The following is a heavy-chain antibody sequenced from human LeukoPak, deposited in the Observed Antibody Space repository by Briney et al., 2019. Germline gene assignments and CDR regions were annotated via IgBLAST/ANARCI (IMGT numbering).Heavy chain of an antibody. CDR1: GGTFSSYA. D-gene: IGHD3-16*01. V-gene: IGHV1-69*13. J-gene: IGHJ6*03. CDR3: ASNYVSHYYYMDV. CDR2: IIPIFGTA. Sequence: GASVKVSCKASGGTFSSYAISWVRQAPGQGLEWMGGIIPIFGTANYAQKFQGRVTITADESTSTAYMELSSLRSEDTAVYYCASNYVSHYYYMDVWGKGTTVTISS.